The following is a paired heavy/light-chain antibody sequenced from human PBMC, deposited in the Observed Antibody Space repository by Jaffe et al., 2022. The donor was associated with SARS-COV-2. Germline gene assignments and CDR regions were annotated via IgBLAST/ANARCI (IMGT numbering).Heavy chain of an antibody. CDR3: ARLYYDFWSGPAHYGMDV. J-gene: IGHJ6*02. Sequence: QLQLQESGPGLVKPSETLSLTCTVSGDSISTSGYFWGWIRQPPGKGLEWIGGLHYSGSTYYNPSLKSRVTISVDTSKNQFSLKLSSVTAADTAVYYCARLYYDFWSGPAHYGMDVWGQGTTVTVSS. CDR1: GDSISTSGYF. CDR2: LHYSGST. D-gene: IGHD3-3*01. V-gene: IGHV4-39*01.
Light chain of an antibody. J-gene: IGLJ1*01. CDR2: DVS. CDR3: CSYAGSYIFV. CDR1: SSDVGGYNY. V-gene: IGLV2-11*01. Sequence: QSALTQPRSVSGSPGQSVTISCTGTSSDVGGYNYVSWYQQHPGKAPKFMIYDVSKRPSGVPDRFSGSKSGNTASLTISGLQAEDEADYYCCSYAGSYIFVFGTGTKVTVL.